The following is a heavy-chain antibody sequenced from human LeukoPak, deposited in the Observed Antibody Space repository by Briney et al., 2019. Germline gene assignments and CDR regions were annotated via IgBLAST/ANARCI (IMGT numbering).Heavy chain of an antibody. V-gene: IGHV1-8*01. CDR3: ALYSSSWYDAFDI. CDR2: MNPNSGNT. CDR1: GYTFTSYD. Sequence: ASVKVSRKASGYTFTSYDINWVRQATGQGLEWMGWMNPNSGNTGYAQKFQGRVTMTRNTSISTAYMELSSLRSEDTAVYYCALYSSSWYDAFDIWGQGTMVTVSS. J-gene: IGHJ3*02. D-gene: IGHD6-13*01.